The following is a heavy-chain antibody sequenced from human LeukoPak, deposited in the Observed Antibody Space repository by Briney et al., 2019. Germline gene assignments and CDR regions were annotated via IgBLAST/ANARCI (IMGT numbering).Heavy chain of an antibody. Sequence: GASVKVSCKASGYTFTSYDINWVRQATGQGLEWMGWMNPNSGNTGYAQKFQGRVTVTRNTSISTAYMELSSLGSEDTAVYYCARAAAGLTYYYYGMDVWGQGTTVTVSS. CDR3: ARAAAGLTYYYYGMDV. D-gene: IGHD6-13*01. CDR1: GYTFTSYD. V-gene: IGHV1-8*01. CDR2: MNPNSGNT. J-gene: IGHJ6*02.